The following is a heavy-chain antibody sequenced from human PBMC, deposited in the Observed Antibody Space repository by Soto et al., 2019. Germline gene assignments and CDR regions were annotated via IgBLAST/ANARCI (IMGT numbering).Heavy chain of an antibody. CDR1: GFTFSSYW. Sequence: SGGSLRLSCAASGFTFSSYWMNWVRQAPGEGLEWVANIKQDGSEKYYVDSVKGRFTISRGNAKNSLYLQMNSLRAEDTAVYYCATSRTFDYWGQGTLVTVSS. V-gene: IGHV3-7*01. CDR3: ATSRTFDY. CDR2: IKQDGSEK. D-gene: IGHD6-13*01. J-gene: IGHJ4*02.